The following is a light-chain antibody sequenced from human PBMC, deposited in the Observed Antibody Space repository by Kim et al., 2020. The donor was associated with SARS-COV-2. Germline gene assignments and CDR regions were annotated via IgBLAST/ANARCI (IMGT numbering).Light chain of an antibody. CDR1: QSVTTN. V-gene: IGKV3-15*01. J-gene: IGKJ1*01. Sequence: SPGESATLSCRTSQSVTTNLAWYQHKPGQAPRLLIYGASTRATGIPARFSGSGSGTEFTLTISSLQPEDFAVYYCQHYDDWLPWTFGPGTKVDIK. CDR3: QHYDDWLPWT. CDR2: GAS.